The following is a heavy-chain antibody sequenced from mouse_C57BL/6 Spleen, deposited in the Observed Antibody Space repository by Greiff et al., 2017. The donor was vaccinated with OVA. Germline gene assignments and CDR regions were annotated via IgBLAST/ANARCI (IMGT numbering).Heavy chain of an antibody. J-gene: IGHJ2*01. D-gene: IGHD1-1*01. CDR1: GYAFSSYW. V-gene: IGHV1-80*01. Sequence: VQLQQSGAELVKPGASVKISCKASGYAFSSYWMNWVKQRPGKGLEWIGQIYPGDGDTNYNGKFKGKATLTADKSSSTAYMQLSSLTSEDSAVYFCARGNFITTVNYFDYWGQGTTLTVSS. CDR2: IYPGDGDT. CDR3: ARGNFITTVNYFDY.